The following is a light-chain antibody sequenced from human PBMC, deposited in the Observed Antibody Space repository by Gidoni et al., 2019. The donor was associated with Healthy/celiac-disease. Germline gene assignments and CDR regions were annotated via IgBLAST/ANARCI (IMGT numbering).Light chain of an antibody. CDR1: QSVSSSD. CDR3: QQDGSSPWT. J-gene: IGKJ1*01. CDR2: GAS. V-gene: IGKV3-20*01. Sequence: EIVLTHSPGPLSLSPGERATLSCRASQSVSSSDLAWSQQKHGQAPRPLIYGASSRATGIPDRFSGSGSGTDFTLTISRLEPEDFAVYYWQQDGSSPWTFGQGTKVEIK.